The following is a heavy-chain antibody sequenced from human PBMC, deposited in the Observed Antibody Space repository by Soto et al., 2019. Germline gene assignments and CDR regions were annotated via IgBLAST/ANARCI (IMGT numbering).Heavy chain of an antibody. Sequence: EVQLLVSGGGSVQPGGSLRLSCEVSGFTLTNYAMSWVRQAPGKGLEWVPQISASGDRTYYADSVKGRFTISKDTSTNTLFLQMTSLRGEDSAVYYCEGSWTWGQGTMVTVSS. V-gene: IGHV3-23*01. CDR1: GFTLTNYA. CDR2: ISASGDRT. D-gene: IGHD5-12*01. CDR3: EGSWT. J-gene: IGHJ3*01.